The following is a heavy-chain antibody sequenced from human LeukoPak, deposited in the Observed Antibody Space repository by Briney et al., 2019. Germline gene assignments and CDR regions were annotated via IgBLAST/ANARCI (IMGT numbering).Heavy chain of an antibody. J-gene: IGHJ4*02. V-gene: IGHV6-1*01. CDR2: TYYRSKWYN. CDR3: ARDTAPDYYDSSGYQVGFDY. Sequence: TSQTLSLTCAISGDSVSSNSAAWNWIRQSPSRGLEWLGRTYYRSKWYNDYAVSVKSRITINPDTSKNQFSLQLNSVTPEDTAVYYCARDTAPDYYDSSGYQVGFDYWGQGTLVTVSS. CDR1: GDSVSSNSAA. D-gene: IGHD3-22*01.